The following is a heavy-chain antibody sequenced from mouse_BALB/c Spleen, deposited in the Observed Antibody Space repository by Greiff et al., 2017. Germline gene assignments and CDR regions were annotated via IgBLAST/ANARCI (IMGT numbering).Heavy chain of an antibody. V-gene: IGHV1S41*01. D-gene: IGHD1-2*01. CDR1: GYTFTSYW. Sequence: DLVKPGASVKLSCKASGYTFTSYWINWIKQRPGQGLEWIGRIAPGSGSTYYNEMFKGKATLTVDTSSSTAYIQLSSLSSEDSAVYFCAKVITTATMGYFDVWGAGTTVTVSS. CDR2: IAPGSGST. J-gene: IGHJ1*01. CDR3: AKVITTATMGYFDV.